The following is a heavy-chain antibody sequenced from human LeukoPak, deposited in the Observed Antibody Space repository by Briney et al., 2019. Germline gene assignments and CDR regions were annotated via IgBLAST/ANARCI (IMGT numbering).Heavy chain of an antibody. D-gene: IGHD2-2*01. CDR2: IKSKTDDGTI. CDR3: ATGMPLTYYYYYVMDV. Sequence: GGSLRLSCAASGFTFTNAWMTWVRQAPGKGLEWVGRIKSKTDDGTIDYAAPVKGRFTISRDDSKNTLYLQMNSLKTEDTAVYYCATGMPLTYYYYYVMDVWGQGTTVTVSS. CDR1: GFTFTNAW. V-gene: IGHV3-15*01. J-gene: IGHJ6*02.